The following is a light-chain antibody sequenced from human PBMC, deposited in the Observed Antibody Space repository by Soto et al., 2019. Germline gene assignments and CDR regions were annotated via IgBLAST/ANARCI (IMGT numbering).Light chain of an antibody. CDR2: AAS. V-gene: IGKV1-39*01. CDR3: QQSYRTPIT. CDR1: QTISTY. Sequence: DIQMTPSPSSLYASVGDRVTIPCWTSQTISTYLNWYQHKPGKAPEVLIYAASNLQSGVPSRFSGSGSGTDFTLTISSLQPADSATYYCQQSYRTPITFGQGTRLEIK. J-gene: IGKJ5*01.